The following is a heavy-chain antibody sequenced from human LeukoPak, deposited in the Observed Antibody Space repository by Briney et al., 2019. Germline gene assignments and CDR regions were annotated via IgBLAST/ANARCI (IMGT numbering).Heavy chain of an antibody. Sequence: GGSPRLSCAASGFTFSNTWMSWVRQAPGKGLEWVGRIKNKADGGTTDYAAPVKGRFTISRDDSKNTLSLQMNSLKTEDTAVYYCTTDRFDWGQGTLVTVSS. V-gene: IGHV3-15*01. J-gene: IGHJ4*02. CDR3: TTDRFD. D-gene: IGHD3-16*01. CDR1: GFTFSNTW. CDR2: IKNKADGGTT.